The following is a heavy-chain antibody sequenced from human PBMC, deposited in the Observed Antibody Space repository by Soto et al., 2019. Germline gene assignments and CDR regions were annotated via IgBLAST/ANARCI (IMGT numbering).Heavy chain of an antibody. CDR2: IYHSGST. Sequence: QLQLQESGSGLVKPSQTLSLTCAVSGGSISSGSYSWSWIRQPPGKGLEWIGYIYHSGSTYYNPSLKSRVTISVDRSKKQLSLKLSSVTAADTAVYYCARAGGLGAVAADYWGQGTLVTVSS. CDR3: ARAGGLGAVAADY. V-gene: IGHV4-30-2*01. CDR1: GGSISSGSYS. J-gene: IGHJ4*02. D-gene: IGHD6-19*01.